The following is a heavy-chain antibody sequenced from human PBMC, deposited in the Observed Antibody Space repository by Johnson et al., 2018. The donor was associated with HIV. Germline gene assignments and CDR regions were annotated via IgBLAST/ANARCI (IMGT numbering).Heavy chain of an antibody. V-gene: IGHV3-20*04. CDR3: ARGVSSGYYSNAFDV. D-gene: IGHD3-22*01. CDR2: INWHGGST. CDR1: GFIFDDYA. Sequence: VQLVESGGGVVRPGGSLRVSCAASGFIFDDYAMSWVRQAPGKGLEWVSGINWHGGSTGYADSVKGRFTISRDSAKNSLYLQMNSLRAEDTALYYCARGVSSGYYSNAFDVWGQGTMATVSS. J-gene: IGHJ3*01.